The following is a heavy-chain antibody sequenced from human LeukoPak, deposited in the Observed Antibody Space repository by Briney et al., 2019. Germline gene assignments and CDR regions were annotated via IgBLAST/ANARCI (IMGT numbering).Heavy chain of an antibody. CDR3: MRQGSSPNGDFVH. D-gene: IGHD3-10*02. J-gene: IGHJ4*02. CDR1: GGTFSSYA. Sequence: ASVKVSCKASGGTFSSYAISWVRQAPGQGLEWLGWVHPNSGGTEYAQNFQGRVTMTRDKSINTAYMELSSLQSVDTAMYYCMRQGSSPNGDFVHWGQGTLVTVSS. CDR2: VHPNSGGT. V-gene: IGHV1-2*02.